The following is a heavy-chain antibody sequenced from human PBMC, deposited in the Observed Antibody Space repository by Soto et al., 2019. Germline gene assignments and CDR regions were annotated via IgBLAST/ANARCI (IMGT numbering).Heavy chain of an antibody. CDR1: GGSISSSSYY. V-gene: IGHV4-39*01. Sequence: QLQLQESGPGLVKPSETLSLTCTVSGGSISSSSYYWGWIRQPPGKGLEWIGSIYYSGSTYYNPSLKSRVTISVDTSKNQFSLKLSSVTAADTAVYYCARHDSSSSWYLSYWGQGTLVTVSS. CDR3: ARHDSSSSWYLSY. D-gene: IGHD6-13*01. J-gene: IGHJ4*02. CDR2: IYYSGST.